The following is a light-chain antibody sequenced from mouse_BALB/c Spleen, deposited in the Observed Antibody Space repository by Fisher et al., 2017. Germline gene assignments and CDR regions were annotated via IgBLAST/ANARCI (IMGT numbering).Light chain of an antibody. V-gene: IGKV4-57-1*01. CDR2: YTS. J-gene: IGKJ1*01. CDR3: QQSKEVPRT. CDR1: SSVSSSY. Sequence: DIVLTQSPAIMSASLGEEITLTCRASSSVSSSYLHWYQQKSDASPKLWIYYTSNLAPGVPARFSGSGSGTDFSLNIHPMEEDDTAMYFCQQSKEVPRTFGGGTKLEIK.